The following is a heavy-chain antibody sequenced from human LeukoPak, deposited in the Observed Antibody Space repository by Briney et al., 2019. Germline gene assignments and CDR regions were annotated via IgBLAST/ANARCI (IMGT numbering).Heavy chain of an antibody. V-gene: IGHV3-64D*09. CDR2: ISSNGGST. D-gene: IGHD3-10*01. Sequence: GGSLRLSCSASGFTFSMSAMHWVRQGPGKGLQYVSAISSNGGSTYYADSVRGRFTISRDNSKNTLHLQMSSLRPEDTAVYYCVGVRWFGGSNWFDPWGQGTLVTVSS. CDR3: VGVRWFGGSNWFDP. CDR1: GFTFSMSA. J-gene: IGHJ5*02.